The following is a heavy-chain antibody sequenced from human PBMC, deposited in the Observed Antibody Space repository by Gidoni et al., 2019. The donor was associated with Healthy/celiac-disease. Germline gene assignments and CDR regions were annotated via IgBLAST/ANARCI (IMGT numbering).Heavy chain of an antibody. CDR3: AKYRESSGLFWYFDY. CDR1: GFTFSSYG. D-gene: IGHD6-19*01. CDR2: ISYDGSNK. J-gene: IGHJ4*02. Sequence: QVQLVESGGGVVQPGRSLRLAGAASGFTFSSYGMHWVRQAPGKGLAVVSVISYDGSNKYYADSVKGRFTISRHNSKNTLYLQMNRLRAEATAVYSCAKYRESSGLFWYFDYWGQGTLVTVSS. V-gene: IGHV3-30*18.